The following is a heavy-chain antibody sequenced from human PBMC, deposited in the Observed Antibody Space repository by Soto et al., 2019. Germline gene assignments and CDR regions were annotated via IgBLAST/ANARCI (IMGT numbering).Heavy chain of an antibody. D-gene: IGHD6-13*01. CDR1: GFTFTSSA. V-gene: IGHV1-58*01. CDR3: AAVSGRGYSSRWYFFDY. Sequence: ASVKVSCKASGFTFTSSAVQWVRQALGQRLEWIGWIVVGSGNTNYAQKFQERVTITRDMSTSTAYMELSSLRSEDTAVYYCAAVSGRGYSSRWYFFDYWGQGNLVTVSS. CDR2: IVVGSGNT. J-gene: IGHJ4*02.